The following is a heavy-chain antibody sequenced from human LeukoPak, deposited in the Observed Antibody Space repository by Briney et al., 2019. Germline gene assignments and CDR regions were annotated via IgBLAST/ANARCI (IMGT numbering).Heavy chain of an antibody. J-gene: IGHJ4*02. CDR1: GFTFSSYS. Sequence: PGGSLRLSCAASGFTFSSYSMNWVRQAPGKGLEWVSSISSSSSYIYYADSVKGRFTISRDNAKNSLYLQMNSLRAEDTAVYYCARGTHSSRWSRWVYWGQGTLVTVSS. CDR2: ISSSSSYI. V-gene: IGHV3-21*01. D-gene: IGHD6-13*01. CDR3: ARGTHSSRWSRWVY.